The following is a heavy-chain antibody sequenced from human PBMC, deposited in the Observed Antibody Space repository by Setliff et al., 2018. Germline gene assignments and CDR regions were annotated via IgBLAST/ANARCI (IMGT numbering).Heavy chain of an antibody. CDR3: ASLSSGWSGNYYYYMDV. D-gene: IGHD6-19*01. Sequence: GASVKVSCKASGYTFTSYGISWVRQAPGQGLEWMGWISAYNGNTNYAQKLQGRVTMTTDTSTSTAYMELRSLRSDDTAVYYCASLSSGWSGNYYYYMDVWGKGTTVTVSS. CDR2: ISAYNGNT. J-gene: IGHJ6*03. V-gene: IGHV1-18*01. CDR1: GYTFTSYG.